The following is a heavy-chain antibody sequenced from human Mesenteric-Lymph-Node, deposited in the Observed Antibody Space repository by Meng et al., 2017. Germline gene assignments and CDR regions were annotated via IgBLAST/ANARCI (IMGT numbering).Heavy chain of an antibody. CDR2: IYYSGST. D-gene: IGHD6-19*01. V-gene: IGHV4-31*03. Sequence: QVSMQGPGPGLVKPSQTLSLTCTVSGGSVSSGGYYWTWICQHPGKGLEWFGHIYYSGSTFYNPSLKRRVIISIDTSKNQFSLNLRSVTAADTAVYYCARVSSGWDYFGYWGQGTLVTVSS. CDR3: ARVSSGWDYFGY. J-gene: IGHJ4*02. CDR1: GGSVSSGGYY.